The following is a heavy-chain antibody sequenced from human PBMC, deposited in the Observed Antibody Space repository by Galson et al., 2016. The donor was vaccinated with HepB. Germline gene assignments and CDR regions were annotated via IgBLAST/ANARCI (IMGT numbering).Heavy chain of an antibody. V-gene: IGHV3-30-3*01. J-gene: IGHJ3*02. CDR3: ARAAHSSGYCDVFDI. D-gene: IGHD3-22*01. Sequence: SLRLSCAASGITLRNFIIHWVRQPPGKGLEWVAAISHDDISKYCTDSVKGRFTISRDNSGNTVDLQMNSLRAEDTAVYYCARAAHSSGYCDVFDIWGQGTTVSVSS. CDR1: GITLRNFI. CDR2: ISHDDISK.